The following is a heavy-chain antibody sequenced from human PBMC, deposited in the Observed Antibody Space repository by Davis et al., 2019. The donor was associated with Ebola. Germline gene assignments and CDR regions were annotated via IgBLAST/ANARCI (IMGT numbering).Heavy chain of an antibody. J-gene: IGHJ5*02. D-gene: IGHD2-15*01. Sequence: PGGSLRLSCAASGFTFNSYAMHWVRQAPDKGLEWVALISYDGSYKYHADSVRGRFTISRDNSKNTVFLQMNSLRVEDTALYYCARDRAFLGYCSAGSCYGGVDPWGQGTLVTVSS. V-gene: IGHV3-30*04. CDR3: ARDRAFLGYCSAGSCYGGVDP. CDR2: ISYDGSYK. CDR1: GFTFNSYA.